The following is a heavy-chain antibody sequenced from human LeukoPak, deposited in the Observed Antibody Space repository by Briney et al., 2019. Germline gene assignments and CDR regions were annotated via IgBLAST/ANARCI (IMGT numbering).Heavy chain of an antibody. CDR2: IYYSGST. CDR3: ARDITPFDP. V-gene: IGHV4-59*12. CDR1: GGSINNYY. Sequence: SETLSLTCTVSGGSINNYYWSWIRQPPGKGLEWIGYIYYSGSTNYNPSLKSRVTISVDTSKNQFSLKLSSVTAADTAVYYCARDITPFDPWGQGTLVTVSS. D-gene: IGHD3-10*01. J-gene: IGHJ5*02.